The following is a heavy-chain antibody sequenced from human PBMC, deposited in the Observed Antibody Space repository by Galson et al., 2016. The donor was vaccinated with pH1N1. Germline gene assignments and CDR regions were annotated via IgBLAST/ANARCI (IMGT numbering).Heavy chain of an antibody. V-gene: IGHV2-5*01. CDR2: IYWNDDK. J-gene: IGHJ5*02. Sequence: PALVKPPQTLTLTCTFSGFSLSTSGVGVGWIRQPPGKALEWLALIYWNDDKRYSPPLKSRLTITKDTSKNQVVLTMTNMDPVDTATYYCAHSLYGDYVGWFDPWGQGTLVTVSS. D-gene: IGHD4-17*01. CDR1: GFSLSTSGVG. CDR3: AHSLYGDYVGWFDP.